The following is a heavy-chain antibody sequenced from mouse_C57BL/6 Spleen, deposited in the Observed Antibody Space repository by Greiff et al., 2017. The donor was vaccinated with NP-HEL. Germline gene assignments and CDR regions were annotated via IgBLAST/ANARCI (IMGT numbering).Heavy chain of an antibody. V-gene: IGHV5-9*01. Sequence: EVKVVESGGGLVKPGGSLKLSCAASGFTFSSYTMSWVRQTPEKRLEWVATISGGGGNTYYPDSVKGRFTISRDNAKNTLYLQMSSLRSEDTALYYCARHRGGSSPFAYWGQGTLVTVSA. CDR3: ARHRGGSSPFAY. CDR2: ISGGGGNT. J-gene: IGHJ3*01. CDR1: GFTFSSYT. D-gene: IGHD1-1*01.